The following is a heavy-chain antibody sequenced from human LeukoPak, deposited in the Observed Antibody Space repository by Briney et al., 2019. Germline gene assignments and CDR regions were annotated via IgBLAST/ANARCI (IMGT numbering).Heavy chain of an antibody. J-gene: IGHJ6*03. V-gene: IGHV4-34*01. CDR3: ARGRSRYCSITSCYTEDYYYYYMDV. Sequence: SETLSLTCAVYGGSFSGYYWSWIRQPPGKGLEWIGEINHSGSTNYNPSLKSRVTISVDTSKNQFSLKLSSVTAADTAVYYCARGRSRYCSITSCYTEDYYYYYMDVWGKGTTVTVSS. CDR2: INHSGST. CDR1: GGSFSGYY. D-gene: IGHD2-2*02.